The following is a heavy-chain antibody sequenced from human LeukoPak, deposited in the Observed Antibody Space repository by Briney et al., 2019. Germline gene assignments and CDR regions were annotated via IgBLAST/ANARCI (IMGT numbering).Heavy chain of an antibody. J-gene: IGHJ4*02. Sequence: ASVTVSCTASGYTFISYYMHWVRQAPGQGLEWMGIINPSGGSTSYAQKFQGRVTMTRDTSTSTVYMELSSLRSEDTAVYYCARGDNVVVGVLSDYWGQGTLITVSS. CDR2: INPSGGST. CDR1: GYTFISYY. D-gene: IGHD1-26*01. V-gene: IGHV1-46*01. CDR3: ARGDNVVVGVLSDY.